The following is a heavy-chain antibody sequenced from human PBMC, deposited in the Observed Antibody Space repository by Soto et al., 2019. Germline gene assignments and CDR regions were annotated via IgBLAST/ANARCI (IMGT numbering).Heavy chain of an antibody. V-gene: IGHV3-9*01. J-gene: IGHJ4*02. D-gene: IGHD3-10*02. CDR3: AKDIAMFPDYYFDY. Sequence: QPGGSLRLSCAASGFTFDDYAMHWVRQAPGKGLEWVSGISWNSGSIGYADSVKGRFTISRDNAKNSLYLQMNSLRAEDTALYYCAKDIAMFPDYYFDYWGQGTLVTVSS. CDR2: ISWNSGSI. CDR1: GFTFDDYA.